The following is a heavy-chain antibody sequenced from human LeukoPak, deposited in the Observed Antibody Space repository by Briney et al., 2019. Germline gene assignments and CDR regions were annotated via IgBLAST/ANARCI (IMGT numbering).Heavy chain of an antibody. D-gene: IGHD3-22*01. J-gene: IGHJ5*02. V-gene: IGHV4-39*07. CDR3: ARAEGYYDSSGYYSFSWFDP. CDR1: GGSISSSSYY. CDR2: IYYSGST. Sequence: SETLSLTCTVSGGSISSSSYYWGWIRQPPGKGLEWIGSIYYSGSTYYNPSLKSRVTISVDTSKNQFSLKLSSVTAADTAVYYCARAEGYYDSSGYYSFSWFDPWGQGTLVTVSS.